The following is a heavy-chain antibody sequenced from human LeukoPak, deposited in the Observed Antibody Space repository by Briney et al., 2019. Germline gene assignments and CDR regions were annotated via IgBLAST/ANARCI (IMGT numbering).Heavy chain of an antibody. Sequence: GGSLRLSCAASGFTFSSYSMNWVRQAPGKGLEWVSSISSSSSYIYYADSVKGRFTISRDNAKNSLYLQMNSLRAEDTAVYYCARGYCAVGTCYPYDFWGQGTLATVSS. D-gene: IGHD2-15*01. J-gene: IGHJ4*02. CDR1: GFTFSSYS. CDR2: ISSSSSYI. V-gene: IGHV3-21*01. CDR3: ARGYCAVGTCYPYDF.